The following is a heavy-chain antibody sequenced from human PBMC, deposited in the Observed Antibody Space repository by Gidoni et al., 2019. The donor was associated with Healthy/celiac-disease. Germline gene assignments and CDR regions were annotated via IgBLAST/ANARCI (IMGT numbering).Heavy chain of an antibody. CDR3: ARELREYCSSTSCYTVNYYYYYMDV. V-gene: IGHV3-33*01. Sequence: QVQLVESGGGVAQPGRSLRLSCAASGFTFSSHGMHLVRQAPGKGLEWVAVIWYDGSNKYYADSVKGRFTISRDNSKNTLYLQMNSLRAEDTAVYYCARELREYCSSTSCYTVNYYYYYMDVWGKGTTVTVSS. D-gene: IGHD2-2*02. CDR1: GFTFSSHG. CDR2: IWYDGSNK. J-gene: IGHJ6*03.